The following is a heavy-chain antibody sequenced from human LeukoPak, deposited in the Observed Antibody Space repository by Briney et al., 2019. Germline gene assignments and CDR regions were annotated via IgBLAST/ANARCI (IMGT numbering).Heavy chain of an antibody. CDR3: AKRDDTGSFYYYYMDV. J-gene: IGHJ6*03. V-gene: IGHV3-30*02. CDR2: IRYDGSNK. D-gene: IGHD3-22*01. CDR1: GFTFSSYG. Sequence: GGSLRLSCAASGFTFSSYGMHWVRQAPGKGLEWVAVIRYDGSNKYYGDSVKGRFTISRDNSKNTLYLQMNSLRAEDTAVYYCAKRDDTGSFYYYYMDVWGKGTTVTVSS.